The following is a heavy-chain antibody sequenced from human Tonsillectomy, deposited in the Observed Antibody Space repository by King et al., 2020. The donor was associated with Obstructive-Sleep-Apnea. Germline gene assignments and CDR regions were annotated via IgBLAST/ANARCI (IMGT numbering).Heavy chain of an antibody. CDR3: AKSSRRDFSMIRGTITQFDF. D-gene: IGHD3-10*01. Sequence: VQLVESGGGLVRPGGSLRLSCAASGFSISSYNMNWVRQAPGKGLEWVASISSSSSLIYYADSVKGRYTISRDNAKASLYLQIDSLRAEDTAVFYCAKSSRRDFSMIRGTITQFDFWGQGTLVTVSS. CDR1: GFSISSYN. V-gene: IGHV3-21*01. J-gene: IGHJ4*02. CDR2: ISSSSSLI.